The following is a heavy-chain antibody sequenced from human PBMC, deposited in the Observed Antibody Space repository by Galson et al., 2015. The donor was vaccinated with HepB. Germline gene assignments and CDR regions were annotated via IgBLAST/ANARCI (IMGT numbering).Heavy chain of an antibody. D-gene: IGHD3-10*01. J-gene: IGHJ6*02. Sequence: SLRLSCAASGFTFSDYYMSWIRQAPGKGLEWVSYISSSSSYTNYADSVKGRFTISRDNAKNSLYLQMNSLRAEDTAVYYCARVGSSGSYPLGYYYYGMDVWGQGTTVTVSS. CDR3: ARVGSSGSYPLGYYYYGMDV. CDR2: ISSSSSYT. CDR1: GFTFSDYY. V-gene: IGHV3-11*05.